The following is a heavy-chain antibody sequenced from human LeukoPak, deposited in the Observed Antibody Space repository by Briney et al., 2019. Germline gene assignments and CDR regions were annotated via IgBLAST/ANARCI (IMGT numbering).Heavy chain of an antibody. J-gene: IGHJ6*04. CDR1: GGSISSSNW. CDR2: IYHSGST. Sequence: SGTLSLTCAVSGGSISSSNWWSWVRQPPGKGLEWIGEIYHSGSTNYNPSLKSRVTISVDKSKNQFSLKLSSVTAADTAVYYRATLRGTSWGFDYYGMDVWGKGTTVTVSS. D-gene: IGHD2-2*01. V-gene: IGHV4-4*02. CDR3: ATLRGTSWGFDYYGMDV.